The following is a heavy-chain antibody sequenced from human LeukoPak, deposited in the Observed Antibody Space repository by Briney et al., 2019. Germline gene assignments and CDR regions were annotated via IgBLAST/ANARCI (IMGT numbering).Heavy chain of an antibody. CDR3: ANEQQLVYYFGY. J-gene: IGHJ4*02. Sequence: GGSLRLSCAASGFTFSSYAMSWVRQAPGKGLEWVSAISGSGGSTYYTDSVKGRFTISRDNSKNTLYLQMDSLRAEDTAVYYCANEQQLVYYFGYWGQGTLVTVSS. CDR1: GFTFSSYA. CDR2: ISGSGGST. D-gene: IGHD6-13*01. V-gene: IGHV3-23*01.